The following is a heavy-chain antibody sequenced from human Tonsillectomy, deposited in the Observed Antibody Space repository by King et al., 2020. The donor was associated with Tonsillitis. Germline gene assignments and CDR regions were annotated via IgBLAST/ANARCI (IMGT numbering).Heavy chain of an antibody. D-gene: IGHD6-19*01. CDR3: ARFEVAVAGRGVFHY. J-gene: IGHJ4*02. Sequence: QLQESGPGLVKPSETLSLTCTVSGGSISRYYWSWIRQPPGKGLEWIGFIYYSGSTNYNPSLKSRVTISVDTSKNQFSLKLTSVTAADTALYYCARFEVAVAGRGVFHYWGQGTLVTVSS. CDR2: IYYSGST. CDR1: GGSISRYY. V-gene: IGHV4-59*01.